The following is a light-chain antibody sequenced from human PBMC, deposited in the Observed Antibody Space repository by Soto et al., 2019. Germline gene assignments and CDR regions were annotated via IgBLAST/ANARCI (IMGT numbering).Light chain of an antibody. Sequence: QLVLTQSPSAYASLGASVKLTCTLSSGHSNYAIAWHQQQPEKGPQYLMKLNSDGSHSKGDGIPDRFSGSSSGAERYLTISSLHSEDEADYYCQTSGTGIVVFGGGTKVTVL. CDR2: LNSDGSH. J-gene: IGLJ2*01. CDR1: SGHSNYA. V-gene: IGLV4-69*01. CDR3: QTSGTGIVV.